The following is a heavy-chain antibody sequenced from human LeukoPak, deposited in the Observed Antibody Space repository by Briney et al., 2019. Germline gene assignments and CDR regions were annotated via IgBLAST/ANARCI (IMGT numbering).Heavy chain of an antibody. J-gene: IGHJ3*02. CDR1: GGTFSSYA. V-gene: IGHV1-69*04. Sequence: SVKVSCKASGGTFSSYAISWVRQAPGQGLEWMGRIIPILGMANYAQKFQGRVTITADKSTSTAYMELRSLRSDDTAVYYCARDSPHHYYDKPLDIWGQGTMVTVSS. D-gene: IGHD3-22*01. CDR2: IIPILGMA. CDR3: ARDSPHHYYDKPLDI.